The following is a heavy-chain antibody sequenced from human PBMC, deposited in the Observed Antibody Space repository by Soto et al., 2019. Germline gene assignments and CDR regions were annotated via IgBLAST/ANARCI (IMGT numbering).Heavy chain of an antibody. D-gene: IGHD2-15*01. Sequence: PGGSLRLSCAASGFTFSSCGMHWVRQAPGKGLEWVAVISYDGSNKYYADSVKGRFTISRDNSKNTLYLQMNSLRAEDTAVYYCAKELSAAYCSGGSCYVGLDFFDYWGQGTLVTVSS. V-gene: IGHV3-30*18. CDR2: ISYDGSNK. CDR3: AKELSAAYCSGGSCYVGLDFFDY. J-gene: IGHJ4*02. CDR1: GFTFSSCG.